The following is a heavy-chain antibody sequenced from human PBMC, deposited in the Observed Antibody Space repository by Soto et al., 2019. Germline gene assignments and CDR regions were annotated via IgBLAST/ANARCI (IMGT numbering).Heavy chain of an antibody. J-gene: IGHJ4*02. V-gene: IGHV1-2*04. D-gene: IGHD4-17*01. CDR3: ARSNTPKVTMPDFDY. Sequence: QVQLVQSGAEAREPGASLKVSCKASGYTFTDYYVHWVRQAPGQGLEWMAWVNTNTGGTNYARNFRDWVTVTRATSISTAYMELNRLKSAATAVYYCARSNTPKVTMPDFDYWGQGTLVTVSS. CDR1: GYTFTDYY. CDR2: VNTNTGGT.